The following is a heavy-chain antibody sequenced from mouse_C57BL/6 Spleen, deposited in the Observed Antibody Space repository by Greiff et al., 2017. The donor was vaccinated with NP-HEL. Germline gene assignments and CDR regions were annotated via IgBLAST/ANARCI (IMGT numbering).Heavy chain of an antibody. CDR2: IDPDDGDT. D-gene: IGHD1-1*01. Sequence: EVQLQQSGAELVKPGASVKLSCTASGFNIKDYYMHWVKQRTEQGLEWIGRIDPDDGDTKYAPKVQGKSTITAATSSNTAYLQLSSLTSEDTAVYYCARTAVVATRYFDDWGKGTTVTVSS. CDR1: GFNIKDYY. J-gene: IGHJ1*03. V-gene: IGHV14-2*01. CDR3: ARTAVVATRYFDD.